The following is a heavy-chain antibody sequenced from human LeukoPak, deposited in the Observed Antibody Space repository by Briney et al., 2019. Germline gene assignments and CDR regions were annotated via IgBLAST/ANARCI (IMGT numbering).Heavy chain of an antibody. CDR1: GYSFTSYW. D-gene: IGHD6-13*01. CDR2: IDPSDSYT. V-gene: IGHV5-10-1*01. Sequence: GESLKISCKGSGYSFTSYWINWVRQMPGKGLEWMGRIDPSDSYTNYSPSFQGHVTISVDKSISTAYLQWSSLKASDTAIYYCARRDRYSWYSFDYWGQGTPVTVSS. CDR3: ARRDRYSWYSFDY. J-gene: IGHJ4*02.